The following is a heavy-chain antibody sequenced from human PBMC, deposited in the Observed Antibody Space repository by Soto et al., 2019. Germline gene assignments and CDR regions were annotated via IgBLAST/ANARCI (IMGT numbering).Heavy chain of an antibody. CDR2: IFHRGTT. CDR1: GGSISSSHW. D-gene: IGHD3-22*01. J-gene: IGHJ5*02. V-gene: IGHV4-4*02. CDR3: ARNYYDSSGYLYNWFDP. Sequence: QVQLQESGPGLVKPSGTLSLTCAVSGGSISSSHWWSWVRQPPGKGLEWIGEIFHRGTTNYNPSLKSRVTISVDTSKNQFSLKLSSVTAADTAVYYCARNYYDSSGYLYNWFDPWGQGTLVTVSS.